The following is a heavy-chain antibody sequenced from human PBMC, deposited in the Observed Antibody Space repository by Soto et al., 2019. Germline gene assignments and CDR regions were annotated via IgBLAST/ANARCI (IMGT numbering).Heavy chain of an antibody. D-gene: IGHD2-15*01. J-gene: IGHJ4*02. Sequence: QVQLVQSGAEVKKPGASVKVSCKASGYTFTSYTMHWVRQAPGQGLEWMGWINAGNGNTQSSQKFQGRVTITRDTSASTAYMELSSLRSEDTAVYYCASNLVVVVDGTRALGYWGQGTLVTVSS. CDR1: GYTFTSYT. CDR3: ASNLVVVVDGTRALGY. CDR2: INAGNGNT. V-gene: IGHV1-3*01.